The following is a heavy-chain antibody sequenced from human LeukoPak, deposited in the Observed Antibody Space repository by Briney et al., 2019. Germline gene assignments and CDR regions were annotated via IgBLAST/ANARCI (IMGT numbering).Heavy chain of an antibody. V-gene: IGHV1-69*13. CDR2: IIPIFGTA. CDR1: GGTFISYA. Sequence: SVKVSCKASGGTFISYAISWVRQAPGQGLEWMGGIIPIFGTANYAQKFQGRVTITADESTSTAYMELSSLRSEDTAVYYCARERVQRRYCSSTSCYPSDYWGQGTLVTVSS. CDR3: ARERVQRRYCSSTSCYPSDY. J-gene: IGHJ4*02. D-gene: IGHD2-2*01.